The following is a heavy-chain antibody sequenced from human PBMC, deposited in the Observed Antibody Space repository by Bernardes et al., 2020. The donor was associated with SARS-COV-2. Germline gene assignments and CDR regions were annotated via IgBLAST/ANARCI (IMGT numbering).Heavy chain of an antibody. Sequence: GWSLRLSCAASGFAVSRNFMTWVRQAPGKGLEWVSVIYSGGSTYYAESVRGRFTISRDNSKNTLYLQMNGLRAEDTAVYYCARASHYGDKDYWGQGTLVTVSS. V-gene: IGHV3-66*02. J-gene: IGHJ4*02. CDR3: ARASHYGDKDY. CDR1: GFAVSRNF. CDR2: IYSGGST. D-gene: IGHD4-17*01.